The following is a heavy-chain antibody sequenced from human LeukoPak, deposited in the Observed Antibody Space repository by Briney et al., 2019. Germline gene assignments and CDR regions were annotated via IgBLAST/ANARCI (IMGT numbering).Heavy chain of an antibody. CDR3: ARGVWFDP. CDR2: IYYSGST. V-gene: IGHV4-61*01. Sequence: SETLSLTCTVSGGSVSSGSYYWSWIRQPPGKGLEWIGYIYYSGSTNYNPSLKSRVTISVDTSKNQSSLKLSSVTAADTAVYYCARGVWFDPWGQGTLVTVSS. J-gene: IGHJ5*02. CDR1: GGSVSSGSYY.